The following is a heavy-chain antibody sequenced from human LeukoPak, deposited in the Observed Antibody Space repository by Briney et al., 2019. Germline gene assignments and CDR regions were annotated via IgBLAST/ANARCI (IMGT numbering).Heavy chain of an antibody. CDR2: ISSSGSTI. Sequence: GGSLRLSCAASGFTFSSYEMNWVRQAPGKGLEWLSDISSSGSTIYYADSVKGRFTISRDNAKNSLYLQMNSLRAEDTAVYYCAELGITMIGGVWGKGTTVTISS. J-gene: IGHJ6*04. D-gene: IGHD3-10*02. CDR3: AELGITMIGGV. V-gene: IGHV3-48*03. CDR1: GFTFSSYE.